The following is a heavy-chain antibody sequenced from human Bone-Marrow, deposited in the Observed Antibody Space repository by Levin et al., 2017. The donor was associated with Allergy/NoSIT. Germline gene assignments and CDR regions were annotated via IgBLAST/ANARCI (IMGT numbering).Heavy chain of an antibody. CDR3: AQLRIHYFDY. J-gene: IGHJ4*02. V-gene: IGHV3-30*18. CDR2: ISYDGSER. CDR1: GFTFHTSG. Sequence: LSLTCAASGFTFHTSGMHWVRQAPGKGLEWVATISYDGSERSYVDSVKGRFTISRDNSKNTVYLQMSSLRTEDTAVYYCAQLRIHYFDYWGPGTLVAVSS.